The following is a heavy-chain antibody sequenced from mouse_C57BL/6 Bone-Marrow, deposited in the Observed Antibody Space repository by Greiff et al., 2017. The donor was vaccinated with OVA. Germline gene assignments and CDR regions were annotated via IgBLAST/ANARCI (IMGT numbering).Heavy chain of an antibody. V-gene: IGHV1-69*01. D-gene: IGHD1-1*01. J-gene: IGHJ1*03. CDR1: GYTFTSYW. CDR3: ARYPDYYVSRGYFDV. CDR2: IDPSDSYT. Sequence: QVQLQQSGAELVMPGASVKLSCKASGYTFTSYWMHWVKQRPGQGLEWLGEIDPSDSYTNYNQQFKGKSTLTVDKSSSTAYMQLSSLTSEDSAVYYCARYPDYYVSRGYFDVWGTGTTVTVSS.